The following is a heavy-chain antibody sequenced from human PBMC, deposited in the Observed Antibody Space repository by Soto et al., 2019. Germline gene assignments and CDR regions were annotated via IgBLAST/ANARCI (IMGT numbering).Heavy chain of an antibody. CDR1: GGIFTNNA. J-gene: IGHJ6*02. CDR3: ATGGDNDGYNLYHGMDV. D-gene: IGHD2-21*02. Sequence: QVQVVQSGAEVKKPGSSVKVSCKVSGGIFTNNAISWVRQAPGQGLEWLGGVIPLFDTAYYAQIFRGRLRISAYAATTTAFMEFSGLTSADTAVYFCATGGDNDGYNLYHGMDVWGQGTTVT. CDR2: VIPLFDTA. V-gene: IGHV1-69*01.